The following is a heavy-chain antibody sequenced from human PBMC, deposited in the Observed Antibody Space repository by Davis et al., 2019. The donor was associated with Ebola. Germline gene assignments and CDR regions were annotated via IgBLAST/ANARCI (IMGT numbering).Heavy chain of an antibody. D-gene: IGHD2-15*01. Sequence: GESLKISCAASGFTFSSYGMHWVRQAPGKGLEWVAVIWYDGSNKYYADSVKGRFTISRDNSKNTLYLQMNSLRAEDTAVYYCARDRVVVAATYYYYGMDVWGQGTTVTVSS. CDR2: IWYDGSNK. J-gene: IGHJ6*02. CDR1: GFTFSSYG. V-gene: IGHV3-33*01. CDR3: ARDRVVVAATYYYYGMDV.